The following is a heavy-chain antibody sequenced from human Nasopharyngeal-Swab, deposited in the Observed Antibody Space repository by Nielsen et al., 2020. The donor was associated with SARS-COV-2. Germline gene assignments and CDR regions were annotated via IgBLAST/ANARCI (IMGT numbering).Heavy chain of an antibody. D-gene: IGHD3-22*01. V-gene: IGHV3-48*03. CDR1: GFTFRSYE. CDR3: VRSRFDYYDNDGFFRFDP. J-gene: IGHJ5*02. CDR2: ISSNGRTI. Sequence: GGSLRLSCAASGFTFRSYEMNWVRQAPGKGLEWVSYISSNGRTIYYAGSVKGRFTISRDNAKNSLYLQMNSLRAEDTALYHCVRSRFDYYDNDGFFRFDPWGQGTLVTVSS.